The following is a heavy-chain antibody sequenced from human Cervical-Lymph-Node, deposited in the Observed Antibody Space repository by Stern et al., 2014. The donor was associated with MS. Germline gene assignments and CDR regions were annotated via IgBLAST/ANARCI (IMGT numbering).Heavy chain of an antibody. Sequence: QLVQSGPEVKKPGTSVKVSCKASGFTFTSSAVQWVRQARGQRLEWIGWIVVDSGNTNYAQKFQERVTITRDMSTSTAYMELSSLRSEDTAVYYCAATSHVGYFDYWGQGTLVTVSS. J-gene: IGHJ4*02. CDR3: AATSHVGYFDY. V-gene: IGHV1-58*01. CDR2: IVVDSGNT. CDR1: GFTFTSSA. D-gene: IGHD1-26*01.